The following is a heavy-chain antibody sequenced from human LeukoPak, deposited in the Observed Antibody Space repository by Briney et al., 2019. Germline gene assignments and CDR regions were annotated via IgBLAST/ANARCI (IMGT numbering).Heavy chain of an antibody. CDR3: ARRWNPDIVVVPAARSWYFDL. J-gene: IGHJ2*01. V-gene: IGHV5-51*01. CDR1: GYSFTSYW. Sequence: GESLKISCKGSGYSFTSYWIGWVRQMPGKGLEWMGIIYPGDSDTRYSPSFQGQVTISADKSIGTAYLQWSSLKASDTAMYYCARRWNPDIVVVPAARSWYFDLWGRGTLVTVSS. D-gene: IGHD2-2*01. CDR2: IYPGDSDT.